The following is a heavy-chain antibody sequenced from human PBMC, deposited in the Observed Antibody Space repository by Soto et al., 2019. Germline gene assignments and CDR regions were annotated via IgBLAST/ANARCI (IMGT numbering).Heavy chain of an antibody. V-gene: IGHV3-33*01. CDR2: IWYDGSNK. J-gene: IGHJ6*02. Sequence: QVQLVESGGGVVQPGRSLRLSCAASGFTFSSYGMHWVRQAPGKGLEWVAVIWYDGSNKYYADSVKGRFTISRDNSKNTLYLQMNSLRAEDTAVYYCAITVNYYYYGMDVWGQGTTVTVSS. CDR1: GFTFSSYG. CDR3: AITVNYYYYGMDV. D-gene: IGHD4-17*01.